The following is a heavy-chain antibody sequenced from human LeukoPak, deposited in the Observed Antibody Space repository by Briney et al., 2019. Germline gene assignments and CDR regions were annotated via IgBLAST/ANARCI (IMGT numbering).Heavy chain of an antibody. V-gene: IGHV4-59*01. D-gene: IGHD5-18*01. Sequence: SETLCLTCTVSGGSISSYYWSWTRQPPGKGLEWIGYIHYSGSTNYNPSLKSRVNISVDTSKNQFSLKLSSVTAADTAVYYCARSTGYSYGYGYCEYWGQGTLVTVSS. CDR3: ARSTGYSYGYGYCEY. CDR2: IHYSGST. J-gene: IGHJ4*02. CDR1: GGSISSYY.